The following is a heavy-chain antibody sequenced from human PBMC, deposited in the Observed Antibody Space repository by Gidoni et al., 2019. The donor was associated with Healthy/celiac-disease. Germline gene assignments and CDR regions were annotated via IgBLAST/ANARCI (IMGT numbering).Heavy chain of an antibody. V-gene: IGHV2-70*01. J-gene: IGHJ6*02. CDR1: GFSPSTSGMC. CDR3: ARIRDSPRYYYGMDV. Sequence: QVTLRESGPALVKPTQTLTLTCTFSGFSPSTSGMCVSWIRQPPGKALEWLALIDWDDDKYYSTSLKTRLTISKDTSKHQVVLTMTNMDPVDTATYYCARIRDSPRYYYGMDVWGQGTTVTVSS. D-gene: IGHD5-18*01. CDR2: IDWDDDK.